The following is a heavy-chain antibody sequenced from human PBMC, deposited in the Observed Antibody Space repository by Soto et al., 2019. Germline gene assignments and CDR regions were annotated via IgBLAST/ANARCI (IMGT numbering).Heavy chain of an antibody. CDR2: MNPYSGNT. Sequence: ASVKVSCKASGYTFTTYDISWARQATGQGLEWMGWMNPYSGNTGYAQKFQGRVTVTRNTSISTVYMELSGLRPDDTAVYYCARRKERSGPHYFDYWGQGSQVTVS. D-gene: IGHD6-25*01. CDR3: ARRKERSGPHYFDY. J-gene: IGHJ4*02. CDR1: GYTFTTYD. V-gene: IGHV1-8*01.